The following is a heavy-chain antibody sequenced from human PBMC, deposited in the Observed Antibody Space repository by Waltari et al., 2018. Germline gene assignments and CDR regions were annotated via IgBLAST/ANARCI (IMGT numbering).Heavy chain of an antibody. V-gene: IGHV3-23*03. CDR1: GFTFSSYA. CDR2: ISSGGST. D-gene: IGHD6-13*01. J-gene: IGHJ4*02. CDR3: AKGETVAAAGPLDY. Sequence: EVQLLESGGGLVQPGGSLRLSCAASGFTFSSYAMSWFRQAPGKGLEWVSVISSGGSTYYADSVKGRFTISRDNSKNTLYLQMNSLRAEDTAVYYCAKGETVAAAGPLDYWGQGTLVTVSS.